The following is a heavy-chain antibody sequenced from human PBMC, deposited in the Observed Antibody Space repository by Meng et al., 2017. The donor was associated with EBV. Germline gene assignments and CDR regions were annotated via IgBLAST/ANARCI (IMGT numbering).Heavy chain of an antibody. CDR2: LIPMSDAP. Sequence: QGQLLRPGDEVRKPGSSVKVSCKTSGGTFRSDAISWVRQAPGQGLEWMGGLIPMSDAPHYAQKFQGRVTITADESTSTHYMDLSGLRSEDTAVYYCASESGRGFTPDYWGQGTLVTVSS. CDR3: ASESGRGFTPDY. D-gene: IGHD3-10*01. CDR1: GGTFRSDA. V-gene: IGHV1-69*01. J-gene: IGHJ4*02.